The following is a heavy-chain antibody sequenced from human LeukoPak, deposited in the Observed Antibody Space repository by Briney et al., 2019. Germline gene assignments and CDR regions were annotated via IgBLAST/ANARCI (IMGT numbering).Heavy chain of an antibody. CDR2: ISGSGGST. CDR1: GFTFSSYA. D-gene: IGHD6-19*01. CDR3: AKHGYSSGWYGDY. J-gene: IGHJ4*02. Sequence: GGSLRLSCAASGFTFSSYAMSWVRQAPGKGLEWVSAISGSGGSTYYADSVKGRFTISRDNSKNTLYLQMNSLGAEDTAVYYCAKHGYSSGWYGDYWGQGTLVTVSS. V-gene: IGHV3-23*01.